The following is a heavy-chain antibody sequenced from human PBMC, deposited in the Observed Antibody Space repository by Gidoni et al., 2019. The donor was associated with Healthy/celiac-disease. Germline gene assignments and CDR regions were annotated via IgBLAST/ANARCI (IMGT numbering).Heavy chain of an antibody. CDR1: GGSFSGYY. V-gene: IGHV4-34*01. Sequence: QVQLQQWGAGLLKPSETLSLTCAVYGGSFSGYYWRWIRQPPGKGLEWIGEINHSGSTNYNPSLKSRVTISVDTSKNQFSLKLSSVTAADTAVYYCARDNFWSGNQYWYFDLWGRGTLVTVSS. D-gene: IGHD3-3*01. J-gene: IGHJ2*01. CDR3: ARDNFWSGNQYWYFDL. CDR2: INHSGST.